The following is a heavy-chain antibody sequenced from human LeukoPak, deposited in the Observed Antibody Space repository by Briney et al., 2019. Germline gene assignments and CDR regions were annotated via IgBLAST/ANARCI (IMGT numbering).Heavy chain of an antibody. CDR1: GFTVSSNY. J-gene: IGHJ4*02. CDR2: IYSGGST. CDR3: ANHLACGSTSCPPFDY. Sequence: GGSLRLSCAASGFTVSSNYMSWVRQAPGKGLEWVSVIYSGGSTYYADSMKGRFTISRDNAKNSLYLQMNSLRAEDTAVYYCANHLACGSTSCPPFDYWGQGTLVTVSS. V-gene: IGHV3-53*01. D-gene: IGHD2-2*01.